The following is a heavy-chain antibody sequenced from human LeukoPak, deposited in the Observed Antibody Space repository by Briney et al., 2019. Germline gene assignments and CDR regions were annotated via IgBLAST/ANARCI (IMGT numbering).Heavy chain of an antibody. CDR2: IKQDGSEK. D-gene: IGHD6-13*01. CDR1: GFSLSSYS. J-gene: IGHJ4*02. V-gene: IGHV3-7*01. CDR3: ARGSSSWRDYFDY. Sequence: GGSLRLSCAASGFSLSSYSMNWVRQAPGKGLEWVANIKQDGSEKYYVDSVKGRFTISRDNAKNSLYLQMNSLRAEDTAVYYCARGSSSWRDYFDYWGQGTLVTVSS.